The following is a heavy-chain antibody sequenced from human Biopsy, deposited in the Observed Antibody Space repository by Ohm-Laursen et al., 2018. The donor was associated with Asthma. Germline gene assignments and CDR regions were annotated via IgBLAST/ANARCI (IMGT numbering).Heavy chain of an antibody. CDR1: GFTFRSYA. CDR2: GGSYYDGGLK. CDR3: ARDVMEWYLPAFDF. J-gene: IGHJ4*02. D-gene: IGHD3-3*01. V-gene: IGHV3-30-3*01. Sequence: SLRLSCAASGFTFRSYAMHWGRQAPGKGLEWVAVGGSYYDGGLKYYADSVNSRFTVPRDDSKNTLYLQMNSLRPDDTAVYYCARDVMEWYLPAFDFWGQGTLVTVSS.